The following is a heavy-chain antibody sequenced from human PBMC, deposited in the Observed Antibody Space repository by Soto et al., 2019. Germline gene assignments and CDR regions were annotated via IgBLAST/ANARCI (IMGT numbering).Heavy chain of an antibody. J-gene: IGHJ3*02. CDR2: FGPEDGET. D-gene: IGHD3-3*01. CDR1: GYTXTEVS. V-gene: IGHV1-24*01. CDR3: ETVFYDFWSGYDAFDI. Sequence: SXKVSFQVSGYTXTEVSMNWVRQAPEKGLEWMGGFGPEDGETIYEQKFQGRVTMIENTSTEKAYIELSSLRSEETAVYYCETVFYDFWSGYDAFDIWGQGTMLTVS.